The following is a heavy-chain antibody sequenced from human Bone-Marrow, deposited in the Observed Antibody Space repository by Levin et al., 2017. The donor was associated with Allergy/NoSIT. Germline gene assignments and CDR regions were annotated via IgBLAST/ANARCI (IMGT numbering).Heavy chain of an antibody. J-gene: IGHJ4*02. CDR2: IGTAADS. Sequence: PGESLKISCAASGFTFSSYDMHWVRQATGRGLEWVSAIGTAADSYYSGSVKGRFTVSRDNAKNSFYLQMNSLRAGDTAVYYCDRVALPRYCTSTSCSDSGYYFDYWGQGTLVTVSS. CDR1: GFTFSSYD. V-gene: IGHV3-13*04. D-gene: IGHD2-2*01. CDR3: DRVALPRYCTSTSCSDSGYYFDY.